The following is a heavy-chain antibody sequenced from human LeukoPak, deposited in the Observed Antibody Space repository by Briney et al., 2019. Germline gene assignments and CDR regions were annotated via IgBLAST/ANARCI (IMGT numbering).Heavy chain of an antibody. D-gene: IGHD4-17*01. V-gene: IGHV1-69*13. Sequence: SVKVSCKASGGTFSSYAISWVRQAPGQGLEWMGGIIPIFGTANYAQKFQGRVTITADESTSTAYMELSSLRSDDTAVYYCARTHDYGDYGIDYWGQGTLVTVSS. J-gene: IGHJ4*02. CDR3: ARTHDYGDYGIDY. CDR1: GGTFSSYA. CDR2: IIPIFGTA.